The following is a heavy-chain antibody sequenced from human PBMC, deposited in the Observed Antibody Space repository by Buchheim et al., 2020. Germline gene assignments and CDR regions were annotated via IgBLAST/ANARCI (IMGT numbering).Heavy chain of an antibody. Sequence: EVQLVESGGGLVQPGGSLRLSCAASGFTFSSYDMHWVRQATGKGLEWVSAIGTAGDTYYPGSVKGGFTISRENAKNSLYLQMNSLRAGDTAVYYCARGQYSSSWANYYYYGMDVWGQGTT. D-gene: IGHD6-13*01. CDR2: IGTAGDT. CDR3: ARGQYSSSWANYYYYGMDV. CDR1: GFTFSSYD. J-gene: IGHJ6*02. V-gene: IGHV3-13*04.